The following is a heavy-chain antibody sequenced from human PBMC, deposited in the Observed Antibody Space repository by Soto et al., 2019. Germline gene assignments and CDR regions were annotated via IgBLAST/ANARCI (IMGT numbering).Heavy chain of an antibody. V-gene: IGHV4-34*01. CDR3: ARGLIVVVPRGDNYYYYGMDV. CDR1: AGSFIGYY. D-gene: IGHD2-2*01. Sequence: NPSDTLSLTCAVYAGSFIGYYWSPIRQPPGNGLEWIGEINHSGSTNYNPSLKSRVTISVDTSKNQFSLKLSSVTAADTAVYYCARGLIVVVPRGDNYYYYGMDVWGQGTTVT. CDR2: INHSGST. J-gene: IGHJ6*02.